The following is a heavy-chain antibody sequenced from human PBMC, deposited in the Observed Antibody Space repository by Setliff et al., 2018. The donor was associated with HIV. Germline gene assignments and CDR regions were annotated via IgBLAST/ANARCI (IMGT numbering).Heavy chain of an antibody. V-gene: IGHV4-38-2*02. CDR1: GYSISRGYY. CDR2: IFHTGSF. J-gene: IGHJ3*02. D-gene: IGHD6-19*01. Sequence: PSETLSLTCTVAGYSISRGYYWGWIRQSPGKTLEWIGSIFHTGSFSYNPSLRSRVAMSVDTSKNQFSLNLNSVTAADTAVYYCAREVNAVADSDAFDIWGQGTTVTVSS. CDR3: AREVNAVADSDAFDI.